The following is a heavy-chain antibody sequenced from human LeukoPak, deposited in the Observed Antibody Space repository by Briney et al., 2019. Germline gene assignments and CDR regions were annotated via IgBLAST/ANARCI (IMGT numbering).Heavy chain of an antibody. CDR2: ISFTGVGT. CDR3: AKDMVTPRDGDYED. J-gene: IGHJ1*01. D-gene: IGHD4-17*01. V-gene: IGHV3-23*01. CDR1: GFTFSSHA. Sequence: PGGSLRLSCAASGFTFSSHAMAWVRQAPGKGLEWVSGISFTGVGTYYADSVKGRFTTSRDNSKNTLFLQMNNLTADDTGVYFCAKDMVTPRDGDYEDWGQGTLVTVSS.